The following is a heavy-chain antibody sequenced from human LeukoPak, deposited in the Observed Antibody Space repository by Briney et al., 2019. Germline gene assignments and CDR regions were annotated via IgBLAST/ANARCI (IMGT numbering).Heavy chain of an antibody. V-gene: IGHV4-4*07. D-gene: IGHD3-22*01. CDR3: AREWSLVGGYYYVFDY. CDR1: GGSISSYY. CDR2: IYTSGST. Sequence: PSETLSLTCTVSGGSISSYYWSWIRQPAGKGLEGIGRIYTSGSTNYNPSLKSRVTMSVDTSKNQFSLKLSSVTAADTAVYYCAREWSLVGGYYYVFDYWGQGTLVTVSS. J-gene: IGHJ4*02.